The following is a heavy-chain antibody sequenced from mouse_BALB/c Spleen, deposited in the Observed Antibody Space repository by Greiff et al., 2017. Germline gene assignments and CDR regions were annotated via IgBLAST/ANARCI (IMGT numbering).Heavy chain of an antibody. CDR1: GFNIKDTY. V-gene: IGHV14-3*02. Sequence: VQLKQSGAELVKPGASVKLSCTASGFNIKDTYMHWVKQRPEQGLEWIGRIDPANGNTKYDPKFQGKATITADTSSNTAYLQLSSLTSEDTAVYYCASTATLDYYAMDDWGQGTSVTGSS. CDR2: IDPANGNT. CDR3: ASTATLDYYAMDD. D-gene: IGHD1-2*01. J-gene: IGHJ4*01.